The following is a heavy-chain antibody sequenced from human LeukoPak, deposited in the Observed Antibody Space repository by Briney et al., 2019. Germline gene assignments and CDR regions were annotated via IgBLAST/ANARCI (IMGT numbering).Heavy chain of an antibody. CDR3: ARRYCSSTSCLIDY. V-gene: IGHV3-30*04. J-gene: IGHJ4*02. CDR1: GFTFSSYA. Sequence: GGSLRLSCAASGFTFSSYAMHWVRQAPGKGLEWVAVISYDGSNKYYADSVKGRFTISRDNAKNSLYLQMNSLRAEDTAVYYCARRYCSSTSCLIDYWGQGTLVTVSS. D-gene: IGHD2-2*01. CDR2: ISYDGSNK.